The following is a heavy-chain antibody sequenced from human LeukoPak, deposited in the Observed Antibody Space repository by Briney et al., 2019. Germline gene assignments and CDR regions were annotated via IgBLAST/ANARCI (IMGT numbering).Heavy chain of an antibody. CDR2: MNPNSGNT. CDR3: ARTTAAGTEDFDY. V-gene: IGHV1-8*03. D-gene: IGHD6-13*01. CDR1: GYTFTGYY. J-gene: IGHJ4*02. Sequence: ASVKVSCKASGYTFTGYYMHWVRQAPGQGLEWMGWMNPNSGNTGYAQKFQGRVTITRNTSISTAYMELSSLRSEDTAVYYCARTTAAGTEDFDYWGQGTLVTVSS.